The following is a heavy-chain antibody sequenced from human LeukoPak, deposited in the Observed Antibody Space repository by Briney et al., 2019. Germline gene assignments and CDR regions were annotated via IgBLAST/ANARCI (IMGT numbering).Heavy chain of an antibody. J-gene: IGHJ5*02. CDR1: GGSFSDYY. D-gene: IGHD6-13*01. CDR3: ARGRGIAAARGVRP. Sequence: SETLSLTCAVYGGSFSDYYWTWIRQPPGKGLEWIGEIDRSESTNYNPSLKSRDTISVDTSKNQFSLKLSSVTAADTAVYYCARGRGIAAARGVRPWGQGTLVTVSS. V-gene: IGHV4-34*01. CDR2: IDRSEST.